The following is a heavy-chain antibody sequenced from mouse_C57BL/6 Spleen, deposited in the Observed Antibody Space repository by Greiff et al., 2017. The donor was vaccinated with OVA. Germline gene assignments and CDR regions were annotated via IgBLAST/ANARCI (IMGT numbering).Heavy chain of an antibody. CDR3: AKEGELGRSFDY. Sequence: EVQLQESGPGLVKPSQSLSLTCSVTGYSITSGYYWNWIRQFPGNKLEWMGYISYDGSNNYNPSLKNRISITRDTSKNQFFLKLNSVTTEDTATYYCAKEGELGRSFDYWGQGTTLTVSS. D-gene: IGHD4-1*01. V-gene: IGHV3-6*01. J-gene: IGHJ2*01. CDR2: ISYDGSN. CDR1: GYSITSGYY.